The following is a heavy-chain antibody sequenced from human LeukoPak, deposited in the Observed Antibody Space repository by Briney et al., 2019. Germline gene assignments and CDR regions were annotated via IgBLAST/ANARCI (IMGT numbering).Heavy chain of an antibody. CDR1: GFTFSSSW. Sequence: PGGSQRLSCAASGFTFSSSWMSWVRQAPGKGLEWVTNIKPDGSEKYYVDSVKGRFTISRDNAKNSLFLQMNSLRAEDTALYYCARDTVGVTDYWGQGTLVTVSS. CDR2: IKPDGSEK. J-gene: IGHJ4*02. D-gene: IGHD1-26*01. V-gene: IGHV3-7*01. CDR3: ARDTVGVTDY.